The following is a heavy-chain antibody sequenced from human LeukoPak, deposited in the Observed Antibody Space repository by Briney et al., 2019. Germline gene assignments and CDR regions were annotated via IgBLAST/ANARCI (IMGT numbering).Heavy chain of an antibody. CDR2: INPNSGGT. CDR1: GYTFTSYD. D-gene: IGHD1-26*01. Sequence: ASVKVSCKASGYTFTSYDINWVRQATGQGLEWMGWINPNSGGTNYAQKFQGRVTMTRDTSISTAYMELSRLRSDDTAVYYCARDREPSHDAFDIWGQGTMVTVSS. J-gene: IGHJ3*02. CDR3: ARDREPSHDAFDI. V-gene: IGHV1-2*02.